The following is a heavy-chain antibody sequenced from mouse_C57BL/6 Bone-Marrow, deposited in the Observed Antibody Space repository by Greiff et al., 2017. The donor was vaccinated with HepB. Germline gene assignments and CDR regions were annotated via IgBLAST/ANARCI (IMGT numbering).Heavy chain of an antibody. CDR2: ISNGGGST. J-gene: IGHJ3*01. V-gene: IGHV5-12*01. D-gene: IGHD6-2*01. Sequence: EVKLVESGGGLVQPGGSLKLSCAASGFTFSDYYMYWVRQTPEKRLEWVAYISNGGGSTYYPDTVKGRFTISRDNAKNTLYLQMSRLKSEDTAMYCCASLWVFAYWGQGTLVTVSA. CDR1: GFTFSDYY. CDR3: ASLWVFAY.